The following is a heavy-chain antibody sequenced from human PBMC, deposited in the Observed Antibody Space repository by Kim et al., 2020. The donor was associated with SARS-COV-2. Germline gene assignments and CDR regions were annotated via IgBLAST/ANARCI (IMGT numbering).Heavy chain of an antibody. CDR2: ISGSGGST. V-gene: IGHV3-23*01. J-gene: IGHJ5*02. CDR3: AKDSGHYYGSGSYYKENWFDP. Sequence: GGSLRLSCAASGFTFSSYAMSWVRQAPGKGLEWVSAISGSGGSTYYADSVKGRFTISRDNSKNTLYLQMNSLRAEDTAVYYCAKDSGHYYGSGSYYKENWFDPWGQGTLVTVSS. D-gene: IGHD3-10*01. CDR1: GFTFSSYA.